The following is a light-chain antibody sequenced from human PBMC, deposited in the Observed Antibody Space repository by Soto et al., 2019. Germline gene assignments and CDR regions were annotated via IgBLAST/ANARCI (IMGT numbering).Light chain of an antibody. CDR2: GAS. V-gene: IGKV3-20*01. CDR3: QRYGSSCT. Sequence: GTLSLSHGERATLSCRASQSVSNNYLAWYQQKPGHAPSLLIYGASNRATGIPDRFSGSGSGTDFTLTISRLEPEDFAVYYSQRYGSSCTFGQGTKVDI. J-gene: IGKJ1*01. CDR1: QSVSNNY.